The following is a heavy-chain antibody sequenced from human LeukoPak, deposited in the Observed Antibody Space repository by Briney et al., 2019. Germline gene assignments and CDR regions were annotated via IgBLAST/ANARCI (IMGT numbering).Heavy chain of an antibody. CDR1: GYTFSVYY. Sequence: ASVKVSCKASGYTFSVYYIHWVRQAPGQGLEWMGRINPYNSATFYAQKFQGRATMTRDTSISSAYMELRRLRSDDTAVYYCARALPEIDYWGQGTLVTVSS. CDR2: INPYNSAT. V-gene: IGHV1-2*02. CDR3: ARALPEIDY. J-gene: IGHJ4*02.